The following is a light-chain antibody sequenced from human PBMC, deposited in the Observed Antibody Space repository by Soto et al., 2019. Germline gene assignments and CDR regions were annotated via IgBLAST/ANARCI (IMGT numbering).Light chain of an antibody. CDR1: QSVRNY. J-gene: IGKJ4*01. CDR3: QQRYRSPPLT. V-gene: IGKV3-11*01. Sequence: EVVLTQSPATLSLSPGERATLSCRASQSVRNYLAWYQQKPGQPPRLLIYDTSNRATGIPGRFSGSGSGTDFTLTISSLEPEDFAVYYCQQRYRSPPLTLGGGTKVDIK. CDR2: DTS.